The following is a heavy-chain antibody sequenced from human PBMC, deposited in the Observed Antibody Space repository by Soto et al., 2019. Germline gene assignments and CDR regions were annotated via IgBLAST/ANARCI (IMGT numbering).Heavy chain of an antibody. D-gene: IGHD3-3*01. CDR2: ISGSGGST. V-gene: IGHV3-23*01. J-gene: IGHJ4*02. CDR1: GFTFSSYA. CDR3: AKDRSGYFTLVDFDY. Sequence: GGSLRLSCAASGFTFSSYAMSWVRQAPGKGLEWVSAISGSGGSTYYADSVKGRFTISRDNSKNTLCLQMNSLRAEDTAVYYCAKDRSGYFTLVDFDYWGQGTLVTVSS.